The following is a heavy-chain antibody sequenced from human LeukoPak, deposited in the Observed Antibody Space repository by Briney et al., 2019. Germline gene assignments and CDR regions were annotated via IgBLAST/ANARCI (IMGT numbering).Heavy chain of an antibody. CDR1: GYTFTGYY. CDR2: INPNSGGT. Sequence: GASVKVSFKASGYTFTGYYMHWVRQAPGQGLEWMGRINPNSGGTNYAQKFQGRVTMTRDTSISTAYMELSRLRSDGTPVYYCEREGVSGDNDYWGQGTLVTVSS. J-gene: IGHJ4*02. D-gene: IGHD4-17*01. V-gene: IGHV1-2*06. CDR3: EREGVSGDNDY.